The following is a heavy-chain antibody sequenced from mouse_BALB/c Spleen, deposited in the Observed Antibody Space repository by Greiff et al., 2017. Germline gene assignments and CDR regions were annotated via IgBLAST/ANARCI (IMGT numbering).Heavy chain of an antibody. CDR2: ISSGGSYT. CDR3: ARELGPHYFDY. V-gene: IGHV5-9-4*01. D-gene: IGHD4-1*01. CDR1: GFTFGSYA. J-gene: IGHJ2*01. Sequence: EVQRVESGGGLVKPGGSLKLSCAASGFTFGSYAMSWVRQSPEKRLEWVAEISSGGSYTYYPDTVTGRFTISRDNAKNTLYLEMSSLRSEDTAMYYCARELGPHYFDYWGQGTTLTVSS.